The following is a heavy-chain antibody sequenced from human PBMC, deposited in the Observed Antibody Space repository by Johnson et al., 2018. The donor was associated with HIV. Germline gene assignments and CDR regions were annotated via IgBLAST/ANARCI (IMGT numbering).Heavy chain of an antibody. V-gene: IGHV3-13*01. CDR3: ARGPSSGWYRGAFDI. CDR1: GFTFSSYD. D-gene: IGHD6-19*01. CDR2: IGTAGDT. J-gene: IGHJ3*02. Sequence: VQLVESGGGLVQPGGSLRLSCAASGFTFSSYDMHWVRQATGKGLEWVSAIGTAGDTYYPGSVKGRFTISRENAKNSLYLQMNSLRAEDTAVYYCARGPSSGWYRGAFDIWGQGTMVTVSS.